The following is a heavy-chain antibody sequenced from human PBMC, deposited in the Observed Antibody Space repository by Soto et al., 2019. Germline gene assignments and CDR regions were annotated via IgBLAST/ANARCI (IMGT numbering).Heavy chain of an antibody. CDR2: INPNSGGT. Sequence: ASVEVSCKASGYTFTGYYMHWVRQAPGQGLEWMGGINPNSGGTNYAQKFQGWVTITRDTSISTAYMELSRLRSDDTAVYYCARDCPKYYAFRTPTSYGMDVWGQGTTVTVSS. CDR3: ARDCPKYYAFRTPTSYGMDV. D-gene: IGHD3-3*01. V-gene: IGHV1-2*04. J-gene: IGHJ6*02. CDR1: GYTFTGYY.